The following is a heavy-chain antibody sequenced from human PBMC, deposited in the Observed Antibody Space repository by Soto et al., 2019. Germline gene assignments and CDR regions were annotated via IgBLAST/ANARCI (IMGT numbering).Heavy chain of an antibody. V-gene: IGHV3-23*01. CDR1: GFTFSSFA. J-gene: IGHJ3*01. CDR3: AKEVGFVRGQWLGGTWTFDL. D-gene: IGHD6-19*01. CDR2: ISGSGDGT. Sequence: EVQLLESGGGLVQPGGSRRLSCAASGFTFSSFAISWVRQAPGKGLEWVSAISGSGDGTYYADSVKGRFTISRDNSKNTLFLHMNSLRAEDTAVYYCAKEVGFVRGQWLGGTWTFDLWGQGTMVTVSS.